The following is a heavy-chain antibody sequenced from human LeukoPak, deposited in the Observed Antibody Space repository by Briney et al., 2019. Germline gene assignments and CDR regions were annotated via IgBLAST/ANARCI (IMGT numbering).Heavy chain of an antibody. CDR2: ISSSSSYI. D-gene: IGHD3-10*01. J-gene: IGHJ6*02. V-gene: IGHV3-21*01. Sequence: GGSLRLSCAASGFTFSSYSMNWARQAPGKGLEWVSSISSSSSYIYYADSVKGRFTISRDNAKNSLYLQMNSLRAEDTAVYYCARDQTVTMVRGVDYYYGMDVWGQGTTVTVSS. CDR3: ARDQTVTMVRGVDYYYGMDV. CDR1: GFTFSSYS.